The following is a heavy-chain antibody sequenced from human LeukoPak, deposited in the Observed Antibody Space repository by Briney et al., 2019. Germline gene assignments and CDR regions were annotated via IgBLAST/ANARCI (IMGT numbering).Heavy chain of an antibody. J-gene: IGHJ4*02. D-gene: IGHD3-22*01. CDR3: ARVRVPGYYYDSSGYPPDFDY. V-gene: IGHV1-69*04. Sequence: SVKVACKASGGTFSSYAISWVRQAPGQGLEWMGRIIPILGIANYAQKFQGRVTITADKSTSTAYMELSSLRSEDTAVYYCARVRVPGYYYDSSGYPPDFDYWGQGTLVTVSS. CDR1: GGTFSSYA. CDR2: IIPILGIA.